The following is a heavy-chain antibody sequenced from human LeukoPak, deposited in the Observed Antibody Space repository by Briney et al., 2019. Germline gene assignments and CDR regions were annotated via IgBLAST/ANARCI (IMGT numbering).Heavy chain of an antibody. V-gene: IGHV4-59*01. D-gene: IGHD6-13*01. CDR3: ARTHGIAAAGFFDY. Sequence: SETLSLTCTVSGGSISSYYWSWIRQPPGKGLGWIGYIYYSGSTNYNPSLKSRVTISVDTSKNQFPLKLSSVTAADTAVYYCARTHGIAAAGFFDYWGQGTLVTVSS. CDR2: IYYSGST. J-gene: IGHJ4*02. CDR1: GGSISSYY.